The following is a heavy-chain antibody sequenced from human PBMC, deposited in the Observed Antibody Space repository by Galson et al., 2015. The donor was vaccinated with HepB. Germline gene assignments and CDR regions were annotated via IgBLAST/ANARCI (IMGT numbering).Heavy chain of an antibody. D-gene: IGHD3-10*01. CDR3: AREEAGRGWFDP. V-gene: IGHV1-18*04. CDR1: GYTFTSYG. J-gene: IGHJ5*02. CDR2: ISAYNGDT. Sequence: SVKVSCKASGYTFTSYGISWVRQAPGQGLEWMGWISAYNGDTKYAQKLQGRVTMTTDTSTSTAYMELRSLRSDDTAVYYCAREEAGRGWFDPWGQGTLVTVSS.